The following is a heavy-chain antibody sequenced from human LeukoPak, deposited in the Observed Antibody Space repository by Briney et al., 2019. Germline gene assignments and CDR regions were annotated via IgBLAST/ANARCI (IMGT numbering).Heavy chain of an antibody. V-gene: IGHV3-74*01. CDR2: INLDGSGT. D-gene: IGHD3-10*01. CDR3: SRAYDSGTYSSFDS. CDR1: GFSFTSYW. J-gene: IGHJ4*02. Sequence: GGSLRLSCAASGFSFTSYWMHWVRQAPGKGLVWVSCINLDGSGTTYADSVKGRFTISRDNAKNTLFLQMNSLRAEDTAVYYCSRAYDSGTYSSFDSWGQGTLVTVSS.